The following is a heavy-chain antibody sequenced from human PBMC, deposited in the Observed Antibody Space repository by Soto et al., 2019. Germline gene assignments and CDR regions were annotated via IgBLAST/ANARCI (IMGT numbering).Heavy chain of an antibody. Sequence: GESLKISCAASGFTFSSYAMSWVRQAPGKGLEWVSAISGSGGSTYYADSVKGRFTISRDNSKNTLYLQMNSLRAEDTAVYYCAKDLRRMGCSSTSCYTGGMDVWGQGTTVTVSS. J-gene: IGHJ6*02. CDR3: AKDLRRMGCSSTSCYTGGMDV. D-gene: IGHD2-2*02. V-gene: IGHV3-23*01. CDR2: ISGSGGST. CDR1: GFTFSSYA.